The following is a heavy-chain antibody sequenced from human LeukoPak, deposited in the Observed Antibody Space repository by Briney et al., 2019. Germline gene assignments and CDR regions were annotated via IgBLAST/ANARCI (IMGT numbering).Heavy chain of an antibody. J-gene: IGHJ6*02. Sequence: ASVKVSCKASGGTFTHSAISWVRQAPGQGLEWMGGINPIFRTANYAQQFQDRVTIIADESTSTAYMELSLLKFEDTAVYYCARGGGIFGVLTTAHYYGIDVWGQGTKVTVSS. CDR1: GGTFTHSA. CDR2: INPIFRTA. D-gene: IGHD3-3*01. CDR3: ARGGGIFGVLTTAHYYGIDV. V-gene: IGHV1-69*13.